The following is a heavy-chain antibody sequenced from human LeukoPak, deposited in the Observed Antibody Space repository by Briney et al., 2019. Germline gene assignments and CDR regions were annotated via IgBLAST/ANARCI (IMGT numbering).Heavy chain of an antibody. D-gene: IGHD2-21*02. V-gene: IGHV3-11*03. Sequence: GGYVCLTCVAYAFIFTDFGMECARQVPGKGRVWVAFISSGGTSTLYAESVKGRLTISRGTAKTSLALQMTSLRVEDTATYYCVRGTDCSATTCYPLSAFYSWGQGTLVTVSS. CDR2: ISSGGTST. CDR1: AFIFTDFG. J-gene: IGHJ4*02. CDR3: VRGTDCSATTCYPLSAFYS.